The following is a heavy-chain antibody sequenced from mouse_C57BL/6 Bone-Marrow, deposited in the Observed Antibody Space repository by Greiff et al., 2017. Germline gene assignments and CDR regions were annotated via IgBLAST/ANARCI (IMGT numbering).Heavy chain of an antibody. CDR2: IYPGDGDT. J-gene: IGHJ1*03. V-gene: IGHV1-82*01. D-gene: IGHD3-3*01. CDR3: AREGTRCWYFDV. CDR1: GYAFSSSW. Sequence: QVQLKESGPELVKPGASVKISCKASGYAFSSSWMNWVKQRPGKGLEWIGRIYPGDGDTNYNGKFKGKATLTADKSSSTAYMQLSSLTSEDSAVYFCAREGTRCWYFDVWGTGTTVTVSS.